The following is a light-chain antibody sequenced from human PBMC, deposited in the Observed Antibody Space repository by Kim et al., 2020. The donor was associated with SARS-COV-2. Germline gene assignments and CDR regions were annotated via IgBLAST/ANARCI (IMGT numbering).Light chain of an antibody. V-gene: IGKV1-5*01. Sequence: ATIGDRVATTCRAVHSISSCLDWYQQKQGKAPQPLIYDASSLESGGPSRFSGSGSGTKFTLTTSSLQPDDFATYYCQQYNSYPWTFGQGTKVDIK. CDR1: HSISSC. CDR2: DAS. J-gene: IGKJ1*01. CDR3: QQYNSYPWT.